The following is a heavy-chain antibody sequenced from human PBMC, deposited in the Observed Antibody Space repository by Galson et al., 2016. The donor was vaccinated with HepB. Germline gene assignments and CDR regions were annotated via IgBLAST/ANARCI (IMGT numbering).Heavy chain of an antibody. CDR3: VQGSTAPAV. CDR1: GFTFNNYG. CDR2: ISRSGDST. V-gene: IGHV3-23*01. D-gene: IGHD2-2*01. J-gene: IGHJ6*04. Sequence: SLRLSCAASGFTFNNYGMTWVRQAPGKGLEVVSSISRSGDSTDYADSVKGRFIISRDNTKNTLSLQMNSLRAEDTAVYYCVQGSTAPAVWGKGTTATVSS.